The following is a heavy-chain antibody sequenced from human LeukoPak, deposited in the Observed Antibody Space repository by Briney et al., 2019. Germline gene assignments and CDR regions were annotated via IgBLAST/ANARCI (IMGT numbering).Heavy chain of an antibody. CDR2: INHSGST. CDR3: ARGPRSYCSGGSCYSLYYYYGMDV. D-gene: IGHD2-15*01. Sequence: SETLSLTCAVYGGSFSGYYWSWIRRPPGKGLEWIGEINHSGSTNYNPSLKSRVAISVDTSKNQFSLKLSSVTAADTAVYYCARGPRSYCSGGSCYSLYYYYGMDVWGQGTTVTVSS. CDR1: GGSFSGYY. V-gene: IGHV4-34*01. J-gene: IGHJ6*02.